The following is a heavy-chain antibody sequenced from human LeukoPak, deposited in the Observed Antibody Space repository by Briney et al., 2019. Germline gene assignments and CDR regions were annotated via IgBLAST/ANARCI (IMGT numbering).Heavy chain of an antibody. D-gene: IGHD3-22*01. V-gene: IGHV3-11*01. CDR2: ISSTGSTI. CDR1: GFTFSDYY. J-gene: IGHJ3*02. CDR3: ARARSSSGSPDAFDI. Sequence: GGSLRLSCAASGFTFSDYYMSWIRQAPGKGLEWVSYISSTGSTIYYADSVKGRFTISRDNARSSLYLQMNSLRAEDTAVYYCARARSSSGSPDAFDIWGQGTMVTVSS.